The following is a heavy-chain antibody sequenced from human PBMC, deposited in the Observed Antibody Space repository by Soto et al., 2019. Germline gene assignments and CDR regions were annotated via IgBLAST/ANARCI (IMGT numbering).Heavy chain of an antibody. V-gene: IGHV4-30-2*01. Sequence: QLQLQESGSGLVKPSQTLSLTCAVSGGSISSGGYSWSWIRQPPGKGLEWIGYIYHSGSTYYNPSLKSRVTISVDRSKNQFSLKLSSVTAADTAVYYCASSLAVAGREDYFDYWGQGTLVTVSS. CDR1: GGSISSGGYS. D-gene: IGHD6-19*01. CDR2: IYHSGST. CDR3: ASSLAVAGREDYFDY. J-gene: IGHJ4*02.